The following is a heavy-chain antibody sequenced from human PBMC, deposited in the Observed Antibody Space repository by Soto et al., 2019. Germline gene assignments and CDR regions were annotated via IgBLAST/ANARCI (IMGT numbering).Heavy chain of an antibody. CDR1: GFTFDDYG. J-gene: IGHJ6*03. Sequence: GGSLRLSCAASGFTFDDYGMSWVRQAPGKGLEWVSGINWNGGSTGYADSVKGRFTISRDNAKNSLYLQMNSLRAEDTALYHCARAKHDSRRFYYYYMDVWGKGTTVTVSS. CDR3: ARAKHDSRRFYYYYMDV. V-gene: IGHV3-20*01. D-gene: IGHD2-15*01. CDR2: INWNGGST.